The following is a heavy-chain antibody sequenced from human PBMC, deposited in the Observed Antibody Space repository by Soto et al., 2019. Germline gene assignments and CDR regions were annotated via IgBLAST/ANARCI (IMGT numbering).Heavy chain of an antibody. CDR3: ARTPTSYYYYYIDG. J-gene: IGHJ6*03. CDR2: INHSGST. D-gene: IGHD2-15*01. CDR1: GGSFSGYY. V-gene: IGHV4-34*01. Sequence: SETLSLTCAVYGGSFSGYYWSWIRQPPGKGLEWIGEINHSGSTNYNPSLKSRVTISVDTSKNQFSLKLSSVTAADTAVYYCARTPTSYYYYYIDGWGKGNTVTVSS.